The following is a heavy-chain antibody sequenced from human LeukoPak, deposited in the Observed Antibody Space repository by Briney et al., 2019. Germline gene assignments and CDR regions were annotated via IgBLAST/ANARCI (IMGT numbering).Heavy chain of an antibody. Sequence: RGSLRLSCAASGFTFSNFWMHWVRQVPGKGLVWVSRIKSDGSSTTYADSVKGRFTISRDNAKNTLYLQMNSLRAEDTAVYYCARDFALTIDYWGQGTLVTVSS. CDR1: GFTFSNFW. J-gene: IGHJ4*02. D-gene: IGHD4/OR15-4a*01. V-gene: IGHV3-74*01. CDR2: IKSDGSST. CDR3: ARDFALTIDY.